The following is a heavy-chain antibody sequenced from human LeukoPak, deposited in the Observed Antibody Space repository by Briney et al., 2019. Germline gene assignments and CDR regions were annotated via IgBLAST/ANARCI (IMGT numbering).Heavy chain of an antibody. CDR2: ISGSGHTI. Sequence: GGSLRLSCVASESTFSDYFMSWIRQAPGKGLEWIAYISGSGHTIYYADSMKARFAISRDNAKNSLYLQIGSLRAEDTAVYYCAKVRMDYDYIWGSYRYPYYFDYWGQGTLVTVSS. D-gene: IGHD3-16*02. CDR3: AKVRMDYDYIWGSYRYPYYFDY. V-gene: IGHV3-11*01. CDR1: ESTFSDYF. J-gene: IGHJ4*02.